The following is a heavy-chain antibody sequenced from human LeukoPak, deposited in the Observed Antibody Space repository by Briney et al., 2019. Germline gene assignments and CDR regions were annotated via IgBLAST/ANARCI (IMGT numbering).Heavy chain of an antibody. D-gene: IGHD2-2*01. V-gene: IGHV4-61*02. CDR2: IYTSGST. J-gene: IGHJ4*02. CDR3: ARGGGYCSSTSCYEFDY. Sequence: SETLSLTCTVSGGSISSGSYYWSWIRQPAGKGLEWIGCIYTSGSTNYNPSLKSRVTISVDTSKNQFSLKLSSVTAADTAVYYCARGGGYCSSTSCYEFDYWGQGTLVTVSS. CDR1: GGSISSGSYY.